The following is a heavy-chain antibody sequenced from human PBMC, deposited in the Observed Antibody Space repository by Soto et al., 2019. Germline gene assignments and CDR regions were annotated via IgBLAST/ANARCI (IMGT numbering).Heavy chain of an antibody. V-gene: IGHV4-59*01. Sequence: QVHLQEPGPGLVKPSETLSLTCRVSNVSIASSYWNWLRQAPGKGLEWIGFVYHTGITKYNPSLKSRVTISMDTSRNEISLRLTSVTTADTGSYFCARDFAGRGPFDPWGPGTPVTVSS. D-gene: IGHD3-10*01. CDR2: VYHTGIT. J-gene: IGHJ5*01. CDR1: NVSIASSY. CDR3: ARDFAGRGPFDP.